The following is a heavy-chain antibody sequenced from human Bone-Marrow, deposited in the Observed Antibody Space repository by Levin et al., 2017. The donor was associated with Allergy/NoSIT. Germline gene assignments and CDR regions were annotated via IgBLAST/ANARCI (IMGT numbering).Heavy chain of an antibody. Sequence: PGGSLRLSCAASGFTLSTYWMHWVRQVPGKGLVWVSRINEDGSRIDYADSVKGRFTISRDIAKNTLYLEMNSLRAEDTAVYYCSRDTFGPKDYWVQGTLVTVSS. CDR1: GFTLSTYW. D-gene: IGHD3-16*01. CDR2: INEDGSRI. CDR3: SRDTFGPKDY. V-gene: IGHV3-74*01. J-gene: IGHJ4*02.